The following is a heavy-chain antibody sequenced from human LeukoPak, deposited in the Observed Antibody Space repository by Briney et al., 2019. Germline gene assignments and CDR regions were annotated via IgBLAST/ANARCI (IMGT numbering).Heavy chain of an antibody. Sequence: SETLSLTCAVYGGSLSGYYWSWIRQPPGKGLEWIGEINHSGSTNYNPSLKSRVTISVDTSKNQFSLKLSSVTAADTAVYYCARAASSARWLQLGYWGQGTLVTVSS. CDR3: ARAASSARWLQLGY. V-gene: IGHV4-34*01. D-gene: IGHD5-24*01. CDR1: GGSLSGYY. CDR2: INHSGST. J-gene: IGHJ4*02.